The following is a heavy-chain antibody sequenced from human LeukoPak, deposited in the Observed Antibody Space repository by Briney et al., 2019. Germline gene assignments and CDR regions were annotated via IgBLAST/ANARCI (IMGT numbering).Heavy chain of an antibody. CDR2: IIPTFDVA. V-gene: IGHV1-69*04. J-gene: IGHJ3*01. D-gene: IGHD3-16*02. CDR1: GYTFTSYD. Sequence: SVKVSCKASGYTFTSYDITWVRQGPGQGLEWMGRIIPTFDVANFAQIFKGRVTITADKSTNTAHLELSSLRSEDTAVYYCAREGVYSPDPSSYHRHAFDVWGKGTVVIVSS. CDR3: AREGVYSPDPSSYHRHAFDV.